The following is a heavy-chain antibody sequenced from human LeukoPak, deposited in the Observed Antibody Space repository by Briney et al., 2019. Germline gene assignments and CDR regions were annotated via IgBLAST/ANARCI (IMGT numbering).Heavy chain of an antibody. CDR1: GFTFSSYW. Sequence: GGSLRLSCAASGFTFSSYWMHWVRQAPGKGLVWVSRINTDGSSTSYADSVKGRFTISRDNAKNTLYLQMNSLRAEDTAVYYCARGPILDRYNWNDFPDYYYYMDVWGKGTTVTVSS. J-gene: IGHJ6*03. CDR3: ARGPILDRYNWNDFPDYYYYMDV. CDR2: INTDGSST. D-gene: IGHD1-1*01. V-gene: IGHV3-74*01.